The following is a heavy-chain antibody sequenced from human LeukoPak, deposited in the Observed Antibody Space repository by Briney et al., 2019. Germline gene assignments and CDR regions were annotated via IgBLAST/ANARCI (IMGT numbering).Heavy chain of an antibody. CDR1: GFTVSSNY. CDR3: ARGYSSRSAWFDP. V-gene: IGHV3-64*01. CDR2: ISSNGGST. Sequence: GGSLRLSCAASGFTVSSNYMSWVRQAPGKGLEYVSAISSNGGSTYYANSVKGRFTISRDNSKNTLYLQMGSLRAEDMAVYYCARGYSSRSAWFDPWGQGTLVTVSS. J-gene: IGHJ5*02. D-gene: IGHD6-13*01.